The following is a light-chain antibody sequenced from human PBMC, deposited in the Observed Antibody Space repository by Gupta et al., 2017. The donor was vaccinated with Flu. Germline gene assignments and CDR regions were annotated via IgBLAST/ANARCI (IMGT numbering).Light chain of an antibody. CDR3: QSYDTTAFYV. Sequence: AGFDVNWHQQPPGTAPKLLIYTNNNRPSGVPARFSGSTSGTSASLAITGLQDEDEADYYCQSYDTTAFYVFAAGTKVTVL. CDR2: TNN. V-gene: IGLV1-40*01. CDR1: AGFD. J-gene: IGLJ1*01.